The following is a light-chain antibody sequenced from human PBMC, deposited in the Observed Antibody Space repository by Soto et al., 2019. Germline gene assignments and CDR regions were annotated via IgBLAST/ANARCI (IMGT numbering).Light chain of an antibody. V-gene: IGKV3-11*01. CDR3: QQRSNWPWT. J-gene: IGKJ1*01. CDR2: DAS. CDR1: QSVSSD. Sequence: IVMTHSPAPLSVSPGERATLSCRASQSVSSDLAWYQQKLGQAPRLLIFDASNRATGIASRFSGGGSGTDFTLTISSLEPEDFAVYYCQQRSNWPWTFGQGTKV.